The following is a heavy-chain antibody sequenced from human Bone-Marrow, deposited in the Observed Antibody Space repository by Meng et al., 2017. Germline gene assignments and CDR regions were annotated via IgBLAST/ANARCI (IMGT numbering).Heavy chain of an antibody. Sequence: SVKVSCKASGYTFTSYGISWVRQAPGQGLEWMGWISAYNGNTNYAQKLQGRVTMTTDTSTSTAYMELRSLRSDDTAVYYCARGGLYCTNGVCYWYYFAYWGQGNLVNGAS. CDR2: ISAYNGNT. D-gene: IGHD2-8*01. CDR3: ARGGLYCTNGVCYWYYFAY. CDR1: GYTFTSYG. V-gene: IGHV1-18*01. J-gene: IGHJ4*02.